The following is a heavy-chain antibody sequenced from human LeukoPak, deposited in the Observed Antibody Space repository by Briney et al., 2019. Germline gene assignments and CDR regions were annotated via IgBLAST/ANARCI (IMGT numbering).Heavy chain of an antibody. CDR3: ASYCSSTSCYYYYMDV. D-gene: IGHD2-2*01. CDR1: GFIFSSSG. CDR2: ISDNGGST. Sequence: GGSLRLSCAASGFIFSSSGMSWVRQAPGKGLEWVSTISDNGGSTYYPDSVKGRFTISRDNSKNTLYLQMNSLRAEDTAVYYCASYCSSTSCYYYYMDVWGKGTTVTISS. V-gene: IGHV3-23*01. J-gene: IGHJ6*03.